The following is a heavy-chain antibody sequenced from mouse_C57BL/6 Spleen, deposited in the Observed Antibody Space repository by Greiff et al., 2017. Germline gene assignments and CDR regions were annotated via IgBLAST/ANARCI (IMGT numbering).Heavy chain of an antibody. D-gene: IGHD3-2*02. V-gene: IGHV1-15*01. CDR2: IDPETGGT. Sequence: QVQLQQSGAELVRPGASVTLSCKASGYTFTDYEMHWVQQTPVHGLEWIGAIDPETGGTAYNQKFKGKAILTADKSSSTAYMELRSLTSEDSAVYYCTRWDSSGYWFAYWGQGTLVTVSA. CDR1: GYTFTDYE. CDR3: TRWDSSGYWFAY. J-gene: IGHJ3*01.